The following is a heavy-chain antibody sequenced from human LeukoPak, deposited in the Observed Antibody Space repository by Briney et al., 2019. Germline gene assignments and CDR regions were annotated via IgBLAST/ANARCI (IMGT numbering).Heavy chain of an antibody. CDR1: GGSISSSY. Sequence: KPSETLSLTCTVSGGSISSSYWSWIRQPPGKGLEWIGYIYYSGITNYNPSLKSRVTISLDTSKNQFSLKLNSVTAADTAVYYCARPAVGRAAAGNRDYYFDYWGQGTLVTVSS. J-gene: IGHJ4*02. D-gene: IGHD6-13*01. CDR2: IYYSGIT. CDR3: ARPAVGRAAAGNRDYYFDY. V-gene: IGHV4-59*01.